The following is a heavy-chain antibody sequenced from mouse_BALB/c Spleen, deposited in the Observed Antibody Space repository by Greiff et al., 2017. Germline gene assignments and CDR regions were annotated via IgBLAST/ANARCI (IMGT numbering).Heavy chain of an antibody. CDR3: TGGYGFAY. CDR2: IRLKSDNYAT. V-gene: IGHV6-6*02. J-gene: IGHJ3*01. CDR1: GFTFSSYW. D-gene: IGHD1-2*01. Sequence: EVMLVESGGGLVQPGGSMKLSCVASGFTFSSYWMSWVRQSPEKGLEWVAEIRLKSDNYATHYAESVKGKFTISRDDSKSRLYLQMNSLRAEDTGIYYCTGGYGFAYWGQGTLVTVSA.